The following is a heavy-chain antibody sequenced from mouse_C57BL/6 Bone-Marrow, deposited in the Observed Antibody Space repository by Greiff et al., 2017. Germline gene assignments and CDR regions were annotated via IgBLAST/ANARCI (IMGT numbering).Heavy chain of an antibody. CDR3: ARENCKEMDY. CDR2: INYDGSST. D-gene: IGHD4-1*01. J-gene: IGHJ4*01. Sequence: EVKLMESEGGLVQPGSSMKLSCTASGFTFSDYYMAWVRQVPEKGLEWVANINYDGSSTYYLDSLKSRFIISKDNAKNILYLQMSSLKSEDTATYYCARENCKEMDYWGQGTSVTVSS. CDR1: GFTFSDYY. V-gene: IGHV5-16*01.